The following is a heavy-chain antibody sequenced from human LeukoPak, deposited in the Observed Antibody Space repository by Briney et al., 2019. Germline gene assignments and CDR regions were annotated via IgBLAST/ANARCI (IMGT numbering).Heavy chain of an antibody. D-gene: IGHD6-13*01. CDR1: GFTFSGSA. CDR2: ISYDGSNK. Sequence: PGGSLKLSCAASGFTFSGSAMHWVRQAPGKGLEWVAVISYDGSNKYYADSVKGRFTISRDNSKNTLYLQMNSLRAEDTAVYYCARDRGGYSSSWDFDYWGQGTLVTVSS. CDR3: ARDRGGYSSSWDFDY. V-gene: IGHV3-30*04. J-gene: IGHJ4*02.